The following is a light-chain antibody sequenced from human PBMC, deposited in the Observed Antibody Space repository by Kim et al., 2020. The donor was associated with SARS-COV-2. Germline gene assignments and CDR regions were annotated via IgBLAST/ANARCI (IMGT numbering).Light chain of an antibody. V-gene: IGLV3-1*01. Sequence: SYELTQPHSVSVSPGQTASITCSGHNLGEKYASWYQHKPGQSPVVVIYQNDKRPSGIPERFSGSNSGNTASMTISGTQVVDEADYFCQAWDGSTFVFGTGTQLTVL. J-gene: IGLJ1*01. CDR1: NLGEKY. CDR2: QND. CDR3: QAWDGSTFV.